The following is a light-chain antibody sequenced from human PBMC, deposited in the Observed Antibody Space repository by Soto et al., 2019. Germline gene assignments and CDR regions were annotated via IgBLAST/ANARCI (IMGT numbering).Light chain of an antibody. J-gene: IGKJ1*01. V-gene: IGKV1-5*01. CDR1: QSISSY. CDR3: QHYNSYSEA. Sequence: DIQMTQSPPTLCSSDGDRVTITCQASQSISSYLNWYQQKPGKAPKLLICAASNLQSGVPSRFSGSGSGTEFTLTISSLQPDDFATYYCQHYNSYSEAFGQGGKVDIK. CDR2: AAS.